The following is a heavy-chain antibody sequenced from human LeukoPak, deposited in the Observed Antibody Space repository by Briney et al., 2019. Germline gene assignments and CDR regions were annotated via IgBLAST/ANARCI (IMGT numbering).Heavy chain of an antibody. CDR1: GFTFSNYG. CDR3: ARGTFGIDY. Sequence: PGRSLRLPCVASGFTFSNYGMHWVRQAPGKGLEWVAVIWYDGSKKYYADSVKGRFTISRDSSKNTLSLQMNSLRADDTAVYYCARGTFGIDYWGQGTLVTVSS. J-gene: IGHJ4*02. V-gene: IGHV3-33*01. D-gene: IGHD1-14*01. CDR2: IWYDGSKK.